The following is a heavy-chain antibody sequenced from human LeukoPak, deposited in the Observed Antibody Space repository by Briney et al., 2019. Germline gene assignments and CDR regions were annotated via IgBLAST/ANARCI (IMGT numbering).Heavy chain of an antibody. D-gene: IGHD3-10*01. V-gene: IGHV4-30-4*01. CDR2: IYYSGYT. CDR3: GREPYYYGSGRSDY. J-gene: IGHJ4*02. CDR1: DGSISSGDYY. Sequence: PSETLSLTCTVSDGSISSGDYYWSWIRQPPGKGLEWIGYIYYSGYTYYSPSLKSRVTISVDTSKNQFSLKLSSVTAADTAVYYCGREPYYYGSGRSDYWGQGTLVTVSS.